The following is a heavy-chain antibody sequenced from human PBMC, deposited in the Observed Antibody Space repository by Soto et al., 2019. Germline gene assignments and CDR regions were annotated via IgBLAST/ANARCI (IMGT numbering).Heavy chain of an antibody. CDR2: IIPIFGTA. Sequence: QVQLVQSGAEVKKPGSSVKVSCKASGGTFSSYAISWVRQAPGQGLEWMGGIIPIFGTANYAQKFQGKVTITADESTSTAYMELSSLRSEDTAVYYCARCTMKRGGPPYYFDYWGQGTLVTVSS. J-gene: IGHJ4*02. CDR1: GGTFSSYA. V-gene: IGHV1-69*01. CDR3: ARCTMKRGGPPYYFDY. D-gene: IGHD3-22*01.